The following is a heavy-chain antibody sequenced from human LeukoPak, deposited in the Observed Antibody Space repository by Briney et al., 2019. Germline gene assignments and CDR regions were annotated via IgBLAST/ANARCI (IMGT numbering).Heavy chain of an antibody. CDR3: ARDDYDSSGWYEGLDY. CDR1: GFTFSSYW. CDR2: IKQDGSDK. J-gene: IGHJ4*02. Sequence: TGGSLRLSCAASGFTFSSYWMSWVRQAPGKGPEWVANIKQDGSDKYYVDSVKGRFTISRDNAKNSLSLQMNSLRAEDTAVYYCARDDYDSSGWYEGLDYWGQGTLVTVSS. V-gene: IGHV3-7*01. D-gene: IGHD6-19*01.